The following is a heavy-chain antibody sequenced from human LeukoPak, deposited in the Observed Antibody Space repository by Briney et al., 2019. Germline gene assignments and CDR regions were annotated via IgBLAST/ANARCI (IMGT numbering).Heavy chain of an antibody. D-gene: IGHD3-10*01. J-gene: IGHJ4*02. CDR3: ATYTQSGAQGVSDY. Sequence: ASVKVSCKASGYTFTNYYMHWVRQAPGQGLEWMGLIHPNDGDTKYTQEFQDRVTMTRDTSTSTVYMELSSLRSEDTAVYYCATYTQSGAQGVSDYWGRGTLVTVSS. CDR1: GYTFTNYY. V-gene: IGHV1-46*01. CDR2: IHPNDGDT.